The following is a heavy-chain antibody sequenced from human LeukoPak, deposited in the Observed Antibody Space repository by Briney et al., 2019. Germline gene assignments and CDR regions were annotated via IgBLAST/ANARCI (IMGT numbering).Heavy chain of an antibody. Sequence: GESLKISCTGSGYRFTSYWIGWVRQMPGKGLEWMGIIYPGDSDTRYSPSFQGQVTISADKSISTAYLQWSSLKASDTAMYYCARQLQRGYSYSDYWGQGTLVTVSS. J-gene: IGHJ4*02. CDR2: IYPGDSDT. D-gene: IGHD5-18*01. V-gene: IGHV5-51*01. CDR3: ARQLQRGYSYSDY. CDR1: GYRFTSYW.